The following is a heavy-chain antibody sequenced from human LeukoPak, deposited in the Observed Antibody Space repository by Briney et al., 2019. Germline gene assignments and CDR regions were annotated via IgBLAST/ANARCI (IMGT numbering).Heavy chain of an antibody. CDR1: GCTFSSYA. V-gene: IGHV1-69*04. CDR2: IIPILGIA. CDR3: ARDSDDFWSGYYYGMDV. J-gene: IGHJ6*02. D-gene: IGHD3-3*01. Sequence: SVKVSCKASGCTFSSYAISWVRQAPGQGLEWMGRIIPILGIANYAQKFQGRVTITADKSTSTAYMELSSLRSEDTAVYYGARDSDDFWSGYYYGMDVWGQGTTVTVSS.